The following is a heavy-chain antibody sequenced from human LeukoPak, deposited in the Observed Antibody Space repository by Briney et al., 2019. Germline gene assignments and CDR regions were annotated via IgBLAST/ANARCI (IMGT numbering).Heavy chain of an antibody. D-gene: IGHD3-10*01. CDR3: ARGGTTHYYGSGTSP. V-gene: IGHV4-34*01. J-gene: IGHJ5*02. CDR2: INNSGVT. Sequence: PSETLSLTCAVHTGSFSGYYWTWIRQAPGKGLEWIGEINNSGVTYYNPSLESRVTISRDTSKIQFSLQLKSVTAADTAVYYCARGGTTHYYGSGTSPWGQGTLVVVSS. CDR1: TGSFSGYY.